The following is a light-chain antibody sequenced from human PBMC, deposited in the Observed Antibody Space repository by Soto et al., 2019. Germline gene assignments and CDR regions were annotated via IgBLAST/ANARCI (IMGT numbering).Light chain of an antibody. CDR2: GAP. CDR3: QQYNTWRT. J-gene: IGKJ1*01. V-gene: IGKV3-20*01. CDR1: QSITGSY. Sequence: EILLTQSPGTLSLSPGERGTISCRASQSITGSYLAGYQLTPGKAPRLLIYGAPSRATGVPDRFSASGSGTVFTLTISSLQSEDSAVYYCQQYNTWRTFGQGTKVDI.